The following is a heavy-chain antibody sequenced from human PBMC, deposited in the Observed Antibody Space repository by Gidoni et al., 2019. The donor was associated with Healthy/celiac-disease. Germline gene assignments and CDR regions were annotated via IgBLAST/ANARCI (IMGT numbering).Heavy chain of an antibody. V-gene: IGHV3-33*01. D-gene: IGHD3-3*01. CDR1: GLTFSSYG. Sequence: QVQLVESGGGVVQPGRSLRLSCAASGLTFSSYGMHWARQAPGKGLECVAVIWYDGSNKYYADSVKGRFTISRDNSKNTLYLQMNSLRAEDTAVYYCARVHLEWLLLPDYWGQGTLVTVSS. CDR3: ARVHLEWLLLPDY. J-gene: IGHJ4*02. CDR2: IWYDGSNK.